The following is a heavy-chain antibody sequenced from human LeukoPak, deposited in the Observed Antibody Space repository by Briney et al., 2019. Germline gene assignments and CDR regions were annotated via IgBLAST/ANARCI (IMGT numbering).Heavy chain of an antibody. Sequence: QPGGSLRLSCAASAFSFSSYAIHWVRQAPGKGLEWVAVISNDGSNKYYADSVKGRFTISRDNSKNTLSLQMNSLRAEDTAVYYCAVAFYGSGSYILGGAYYYYYGVDVWGQGTTVTVSS. J-gene: IGHJ6*02. D-gene: IGHD3-10*01. CDR3: AVAFYGSGSYILGGAYYYYYGVDV. CDR2: ISNDGSNK. V-gene: IGHV3-30-3*01. CDR1: AFSFSSYA.